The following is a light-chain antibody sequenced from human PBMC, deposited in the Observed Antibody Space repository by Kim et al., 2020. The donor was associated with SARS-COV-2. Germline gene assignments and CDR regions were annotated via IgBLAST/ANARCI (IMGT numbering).Light chain of an antibody. J-gene: IGLJ3*02. CDR2: RNN. CDR3: SAWDSSLSAVV. V-gene: IGLV10-54*01. CDR1: SNNVGNQG. Sequence: QAGLTQPPSVSKDLRQTATLTCTVNSNNVGNQGAAWLQQHQGHPPKLLSYRNNNRPSGISERLSASRSGNTASLTITGLQPEDEADYYCSAWDSSLSAVVFGGGTQLTVL.